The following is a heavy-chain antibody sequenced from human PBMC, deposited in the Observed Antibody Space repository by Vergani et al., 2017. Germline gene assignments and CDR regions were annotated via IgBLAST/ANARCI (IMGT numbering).Heavy chain of an antibody. Sequence: EVQLVESGGGLVKPGGSLRLSCAVSGFTFSSYSMNWVRQAPGKGLEWVSSISSSSSYRYYADSVKGRFTISRDNAKNSLYLQMNSLRAEDTAVYFCARVMIYDSSGDMAFDIWGQGTMVTVSS. CDR3: ARVMIYDSSGDMAFDI. V-gene: IGHV3-21*01. J-gene: IGHJ3*02. CDR1: GFTFSSYS. D-gene: IGHD3-22*01. CDR2: ISSSSSYR.